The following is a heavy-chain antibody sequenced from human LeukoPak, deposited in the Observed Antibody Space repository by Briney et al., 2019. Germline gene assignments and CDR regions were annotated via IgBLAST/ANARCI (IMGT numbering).Heavy chain of an antibody. J-gene: IGHJ6*03. D-gene: IGHD3-16*01. CDR2: IYYSGTT. CDR1: GGSISSYY. V-gene: IGHV4-59*01. CDR3: ARVTWGGYYYYMDV. Sequence: KPSETLSLTCTVSGGSISSYYWGWIRQPPGKGLEWIGYIYYSGTTNYNPSLETRVTISVDTSKNQFSLRLSSVTAADTAVYYCARVTWGGYYYYMDVWGKGTTVTVSS.